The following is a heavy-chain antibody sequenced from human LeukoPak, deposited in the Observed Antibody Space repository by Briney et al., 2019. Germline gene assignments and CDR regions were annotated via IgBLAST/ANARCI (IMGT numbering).Heavy chain of an antibody. D-gene: IGHD6-13*01. Sequence: ASVKVSCKASGYTFTGYYMHWVRQAPGQGLEWMGRINPNSGGTNYAQKFQGRVTMTRDTSISTAYMELSRLRPDDTAVYYCARGSYSSSWYSSVYWGQGTLVTVSS. CDR3: ARGSYSSSWYSSVY. CDR2: INPNSGGT. J-gene: IGHJ4*02. V-gene: IGHV1-2*06. CDR1: GYTFTGYY.